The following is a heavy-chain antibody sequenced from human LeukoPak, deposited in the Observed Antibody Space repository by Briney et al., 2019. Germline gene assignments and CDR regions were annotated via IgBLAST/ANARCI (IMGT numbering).Heavy chain of an antibody. CDR2: ISSNGGST. D-gene: IGHD5-18*01. J-gene: IGHJ5*02. CDR1: GFTFSSYA. Sequence: GGSLRLSCAASGFTFSSYAMHWVRQAPGKGLEYVSAISSNGGSTYYANSVKGRFTISRDNSKNTLYLQMGSLRAEGMAVYYCARGRVDTAMVNWFDPWGQGTLVTVSS. V-gene: IGHV3-64*01. CDR3: ARGRVDTAMVNWFDP.